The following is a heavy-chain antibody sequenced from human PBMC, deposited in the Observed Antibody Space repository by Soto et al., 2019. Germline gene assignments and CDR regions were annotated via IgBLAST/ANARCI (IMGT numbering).Heavy chain of an antibody. CDR3: ARDFLAGIAAAGTSSAFDI. CDR1: GFTFSSYA. Sequence: PGGSLRLSCAASGFTFSSYAMHWVRQAPGKGLEWVAVISYDGSNKYYADSVKGRFTISRDNSKNTLYLQMNSLRAEDTAVYYCARDFLAGIAAAGTSSAFDIWGQGTMVTVSS. V-gene: IGHV3-30-3*01. CDR2: ISYDGSNK. D-gene: IGHD6-13*01. J-gene: IGHJ3*02.